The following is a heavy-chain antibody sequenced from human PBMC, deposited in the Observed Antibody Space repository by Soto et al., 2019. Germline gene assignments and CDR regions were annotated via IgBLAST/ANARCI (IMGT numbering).Heavy chain of an antibody. J-gene: IGHJ4*02. Sequence: QVQLVQSGAEVKKPGSSVKVSCKASGGTFSSYAISWVRQAPGQGLEWMGGIIPIFGTANYAQKFQGRVTMTADEPTSTAYMELSSLRAEDTAVYYCAREGAYYGDDVPSGSLWGQGTLVTVAS. CDR2: IIPIFGTA. CDR1: GGTFSSYA. V-gene: IGHV1-69*01. CDR3: AREGAYYGDDVPSGSL. D-gene: IGHD4-17*01.